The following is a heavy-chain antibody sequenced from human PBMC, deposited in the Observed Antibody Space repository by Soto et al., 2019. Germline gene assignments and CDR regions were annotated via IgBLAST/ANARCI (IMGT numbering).Heavy chain of an antibody. Sequence: QITLKESGPTLVKPTQTLTLTCTSSGFSLSTSGVDVGWIRQPPGKALEWLALIYWDDDKRYSPSLKSRLTITKDTSKNQVVLTMTNMAPLDTATYYCAHRRPYSNSPEYFFDYWGQGTLVTVSS. J-gene: IGHJ4*02. CDR3: AHRRPYSNSPEYFFDY. CDR2: IYWDDDK. CDR1: GFSLSTSGVD. V-gene: IGHV2-5*02. D-gene: IGHD6-6*01.